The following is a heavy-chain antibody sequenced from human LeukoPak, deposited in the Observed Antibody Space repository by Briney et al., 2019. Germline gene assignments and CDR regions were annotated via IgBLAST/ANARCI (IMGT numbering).Heavy chain of an antibody. CDR2: ISYDGSNK. J-gene: IGHJ3*02. CDR1: GFTFSSYA. V-gene: IGHV3-30*04. Sequence: PGRSLRLSCAASGFTFSSYAMHWVRQAPGKGLEWVAVISYDGSNKYYADSVKGRFTISRDNSKNTLYLQMNSLRAEDTAVYYCARESGWADAFDIWGQGTMVTVSS. CDR3: ARESGWADAFDI. D-gene: IGHD6-19*01.